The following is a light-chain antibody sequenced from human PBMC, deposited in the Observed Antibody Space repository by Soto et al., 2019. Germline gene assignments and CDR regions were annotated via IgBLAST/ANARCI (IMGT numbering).Light chain of an antibody. J-gene: IGKJ2*01. Sequence: DIQMTQSPPSLSASVGDRVTIACQASQDISNYLNWYQQKPGKAPKLLIYDSSDLETGVPSRFGGSGSGTDFTFTISSLQPEDVATYYCQQYDTLPYTFGQGTKLQIK. CDR2: DSS. V-gene: IGKV1-33*01. CDR3: QQYDTLPYT. CDR1: QDISNY.